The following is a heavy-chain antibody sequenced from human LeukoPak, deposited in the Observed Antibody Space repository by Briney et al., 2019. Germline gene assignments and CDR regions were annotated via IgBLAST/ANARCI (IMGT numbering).Heavy chain of an antibody. V-gene: IGHV3-74*01. D-gene: IGHD6-19*01. CDR2: INSGGSST. Sequence: PGGSLRLSCIASGFTFSSYLMHWVRQAPGKGLVWVSRINSGGSSTTYADSVRGRFTISRDNAKSRLYLQMNSLRAEDTAVYYCTRDLGIAVADVFDYWGQGTLVTVSS. J-gene: IGHJ4*02. CDR3: TRDLGIAVADVFDY. CDR1: GFTFSSYL.